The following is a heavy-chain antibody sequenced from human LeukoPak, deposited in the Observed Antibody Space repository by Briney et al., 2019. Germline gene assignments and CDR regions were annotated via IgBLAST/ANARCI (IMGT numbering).Heavy chain of an antibody. V-gene: IGHV1-8*03. CDR1: GYTFISYD. D-gene: IGHD3-16*01. Sequence: ASVKVSCKASGYTFISYDINWVRQANGQGLEWMGWMNPNSGNTGYAQKFQGRVTITRDTSINTAYMELSSLRSEDTAVYYCARGTKSGLGESSVGYWGQGTLVTVSS. J-gene: IGHJ4*02. CDR2: MNPNSGNT. CDR3: ARGTKSGLGESSVGY.